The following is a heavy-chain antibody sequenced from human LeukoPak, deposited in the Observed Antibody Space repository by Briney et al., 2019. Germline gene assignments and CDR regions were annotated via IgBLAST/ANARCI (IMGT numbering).Heavy chain of an antibody. D-gene: IGHD3-3*01. J-gene: IGHJ3*02. CDR3: ARRDFWSGYYAFDI. CDR2: IYYSGST. Sequence: PSETLSLTCTVSGGSISSGDHYWSWIRQPPGKGLEWIGYIYYSGSTYYNPSLKGRVTISVDTSKNQFSLKLSSVTAADTAVYYCARRDFWSGYYAFDIWGQGTMVTVSS. CDR1: GGSISSGDHY. V-gene: IGHV4-30-4*08.